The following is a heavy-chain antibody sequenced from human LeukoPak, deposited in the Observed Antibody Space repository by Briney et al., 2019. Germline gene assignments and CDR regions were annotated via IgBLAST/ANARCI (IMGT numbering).Heavy chain of an antibody. V-gene: IGHV4-30-2*01. Sequence: SQTLSLTCTVSGGSISSGGYYWSWIRQPPGKGLEWIGYIYHSGSTYYNPSLKSRVTISVDRSKNQFSLKLSSVTAADTAVYYCAESIDTPGAFDIWGQGTMVTVSS. D-gene: IGHD5-18*01. CDR3: AESIDTPGAFDI. CDR1: GGSISSGGYY. J-gene: IGHJ3*02. CDR2: IYHSGST.